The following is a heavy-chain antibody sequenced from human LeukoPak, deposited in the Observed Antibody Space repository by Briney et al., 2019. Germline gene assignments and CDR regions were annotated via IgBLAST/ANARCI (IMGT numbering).Heavy chain of an antibody. D-gene: IGHD6-13*01. CDR1: GGSISSYY. V-gene: IGHV4-59*01. CDR3: ARAEQQLGAAFDY. CDR2: IYYSGST. J-gene: IGHJ4*02. Sequence: SETLSLTCTVSGGSISSYYWSWIRQPPGKGLEWIGYIYYSGSTNYNPSLKSRVTISVDTSKNQFSLKLSSVTAADTAVYYCARAEQQLGAAFDYWGQGTLVTVSS.